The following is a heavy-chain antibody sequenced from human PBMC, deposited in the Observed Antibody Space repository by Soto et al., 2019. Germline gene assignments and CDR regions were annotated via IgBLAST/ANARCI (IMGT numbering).Heavy chain of an antibody. J-gene: IGHJ4*02. D-gene: IGHD5-12*01. V-gene: IGHV3-9*01. CDR2: ISWNSGKI. CDR3: ARDHSGSGVSEADF. Sequence: GGSLRLSCAASGFTFDDYAMHWVRQAPGKGLEWVSGISWNSGKIGYADAVKGRFIISRDNAKNSLYLQMNSLRGEDTALYFCARDHSGSGVSEADFWGQGTLVTVSS. CDR1: GFTFDDYA.